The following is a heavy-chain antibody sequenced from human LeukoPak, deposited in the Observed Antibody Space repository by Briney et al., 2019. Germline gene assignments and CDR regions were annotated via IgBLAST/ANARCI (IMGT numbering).Heavy chain of an antibody. CDR3: ARDLAAAGHDAFDI. J-gene: IGHJ3*02. CDR2: IYYSGST. CDR1: GGSISSSSYY. D-gene: IGHD6-13*01. V-gene: IGHV4-39*07. Sequence: SETLSLTCTVSGGSISSSSYYWGWIRQPPGKGLEWIGSIYYSGSTYYNPSLKSRVTISVDTSKNQFSLKLSSVTAADTAVYYCARDLAAAGHDAFDIWGQGTMVTVSS.